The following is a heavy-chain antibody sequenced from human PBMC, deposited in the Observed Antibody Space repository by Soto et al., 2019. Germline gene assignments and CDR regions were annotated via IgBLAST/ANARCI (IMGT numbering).Heavy chain of an antibody. Sequence: PGESLKISCKGSGYSFTSYWIGWVRQMPGKGLEWMGIIYPGDSDTRYSPSFQGQVTISADKSISTAYLQWSSLKASDTAMYYCARHIEENYYYYGMDVWGQGTTVTVSS. V-gene: IGHV5-51*01. CDR3: ARHIEENYYYYGMDV. CDR2: IYPGDSDT. D-gene: IGHD3-16*02. J-gene: IGHJ6*02. CDR1: GYSFTSYW.